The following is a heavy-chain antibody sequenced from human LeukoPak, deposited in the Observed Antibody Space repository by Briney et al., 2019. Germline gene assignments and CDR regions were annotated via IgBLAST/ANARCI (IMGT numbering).Heavy chain of an antibody. Sequence: GGSLRLSCAASGFTFSSYAMSWVRQAPGKGLEWVGRIKHKADGGTADYAAPVKGRFTISRDDSKNTLYLQMNSLGTEDTAIYYRTTDIWTFRGLDYWGQGALVTVSS. V-gene: IGHV3-15*01. D-gene: IGHD3/OR15-3a*01. CDR3: TTDIWTFRGLDY. CDR2: IKHKADGGTA. CDR1: GFTFSSYA. J-gene: IGHJ4*02.